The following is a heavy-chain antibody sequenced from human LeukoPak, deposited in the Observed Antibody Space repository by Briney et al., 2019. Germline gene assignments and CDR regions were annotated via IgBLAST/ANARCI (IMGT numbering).Heavy chain of an antibody. CDR3: ARVPSPFYDGNSDFDY. CDR2: IYYSGST. V-gene: IGHV4-39*07. D-gene: IGHD4-23*01. J-gene: IGHJ4*02. CDR1: GGSISSSSYY. Sequence: LETLSLTCTVSGGSISSSSYYWGWIRQPPGKGLEWIGSIYYSGSTYYNPSLKSRVTISVDTSKNQFSLKLSSVTAADTAVYYCARVPSPFYDGNSDFDYWGQGTLVTVSS.